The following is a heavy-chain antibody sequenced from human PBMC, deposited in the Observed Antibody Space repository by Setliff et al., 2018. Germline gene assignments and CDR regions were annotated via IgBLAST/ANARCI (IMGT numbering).Heavy chain of an antibody. V-gene: IGHV2-5*02. D-gene: IGHD3-10*01. CDR2: ISWDDDD. Sequence: SGPTLVNPTETLTLTCTISGFSLSDGRVGVGWVRQPPGKALEWLALISWDDDDRYSPSLENRVTLTKDTSKNQVVLTMSNVEPVDTATYYCAHIMGRVWDYWGPGTLVTVSS. CDR1: GFSLSDGRVG. J-gene: IGHJ4*02. CDR3: AHIMGRVWDY.